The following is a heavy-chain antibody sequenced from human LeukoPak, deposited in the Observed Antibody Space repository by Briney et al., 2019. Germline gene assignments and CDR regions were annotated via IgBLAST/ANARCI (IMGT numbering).Heavy chain of an antibody. J-gene: IGHJ5*02. V-gene: IGHV4-39*01. CDR3: ARQGAQLSKSFFDP. CDR2: INYRGGT. D-gene: IGHD3-16*02. Sequence: KPSETLSLTCSVSGDSISKNGFFWVWIRQPPGKGLEWMGSINYRGGTYYKPALKSRVTISVDTSKNQFSLKLNSVNAADTAVYYCARQGAQLSKSFFDPWGQGTLVTVSS. CDR1: GDSISKNGFF.